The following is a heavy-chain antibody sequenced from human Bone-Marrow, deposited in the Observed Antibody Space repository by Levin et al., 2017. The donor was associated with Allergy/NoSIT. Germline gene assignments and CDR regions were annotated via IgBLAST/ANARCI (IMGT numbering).Heavy chain of an antibody. V-gene: IGHV3-30-3*01. CDR3: ARDLRRRIAVSGSYFDH. CDR2: ISDDGSNK. Sequence: GESLKISCAASGFTFSSNALHWVRQAPGKGLEWVAVISDDGSNKYYANSVKGRFTISRDYSKNTLYLQMNSLRADDTAVYFCARDLRRRIAVSGSYFDHWGQGTLVTVSS. D-gene: IGHD6-19*01. J-gene: IGHJ4*02. CDR1: GFTFSSNA.